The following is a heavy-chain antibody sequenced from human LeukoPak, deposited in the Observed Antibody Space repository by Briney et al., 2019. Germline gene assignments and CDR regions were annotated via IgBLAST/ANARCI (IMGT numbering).Heavy chain of an antibody. Sequence: GSLRLSCAASGFTFSSYSMSWVRQAPGKGLGWVSAISSDSSYIYYADSMRGRFTISRDNAKKSLFLQMNSLRVADTAVYYCARVRYSPSRNGIDWWGQGTLVTVSS. V-gene: IGHV3-21*01. CDR2: ISSDSSYI. J-gene: IGHJ4*02. D-gene: IGHD5-12*01. CDR1: GFTFSSYS. CDR3: ARVRYSPSRNGIDW.